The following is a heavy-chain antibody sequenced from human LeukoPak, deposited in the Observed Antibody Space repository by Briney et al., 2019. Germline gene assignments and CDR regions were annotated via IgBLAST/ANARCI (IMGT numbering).Heavy chain of an antibody. D-gene: IGHD6-19*01. V-gene: IGHV4-38-2*02. CDR2: VYHNGNT. CDR3: ARGTAVTGNDAFDI. CDR1: GYSISNGYY. J-gene: IGHJ3*02. Sequence: SETLSLTCTVSGYSISNGYYWAWIRQSPEKGLEWIGNVYHNGNTFYKPSLKSRVTMSIDTSKNQLSVMVSSVTAADTAVYYCARGTAVTGNDAFDIWGQGTIVTVSS.